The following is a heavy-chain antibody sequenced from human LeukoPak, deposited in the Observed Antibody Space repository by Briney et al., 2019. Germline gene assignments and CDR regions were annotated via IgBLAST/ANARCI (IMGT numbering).Heavy chain of an antibody. J-gene: IGHJ4*02. Sequence: PGRSLRLSCAASGFTFSSYAMHWVRQAPGKGLEWVAVISYDGSNKYYADSVKGRFTISRDNSKNTLYLQMNSLRAEDTAVYYCAREAGIAAAGPLFDCWGQGTLVTVSS. CDR1: GFTFSSYA. D-gene: IGHD6-13*01. V-gene: IGHV3-30*04. CDR2: ISYDGSNK. CDR3: AREAGIAAAGPLFDC.